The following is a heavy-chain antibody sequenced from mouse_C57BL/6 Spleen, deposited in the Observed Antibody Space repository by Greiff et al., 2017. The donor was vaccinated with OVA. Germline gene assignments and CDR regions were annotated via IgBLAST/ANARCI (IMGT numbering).Heavy chain of an antibody. J-gene: IGHJ4*01. CDR3: ARKEDDEDAMDY. CDR1: GFSLTSYG. V-gene: IGHV2-2*01. D-gene: IGHD2-3*01. Sequence: QVPLKESGPGLVQPSQSLSITCTVSGFSLTSYGVHWVRQSPGKGLEWLGVIWSGGSTDYNAAFISRLSISKDNSKSQVFFKMNSLQADDTAIYYCARKEDDEDAMDYWGQGTSVTVSS. CDR2: IWSGGST.